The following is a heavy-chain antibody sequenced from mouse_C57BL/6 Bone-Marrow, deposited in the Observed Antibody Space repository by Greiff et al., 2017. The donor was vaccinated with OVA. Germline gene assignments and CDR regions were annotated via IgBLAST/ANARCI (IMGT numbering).Heavy chain of an antibody. V-gene: IGHV1-55*01. CDR1: SYTFTSSW. Sequence: QVQLKQPGAELVKPGASVTMSCKASSYTFTSSWITWLKPRPGQCLAWIGNLYPGSGSTTYTAKFKSKATLTVATSSSTAYMQLSSLTSEDSAVYYGARRYYGSRWYVDVWGTGTTVTVSA. CDR3: ARRYYGSRWYVDV. J-gene: IGHJ1*03. CDR2: LYPGSGST. D-gene: IGHD1-1*01.